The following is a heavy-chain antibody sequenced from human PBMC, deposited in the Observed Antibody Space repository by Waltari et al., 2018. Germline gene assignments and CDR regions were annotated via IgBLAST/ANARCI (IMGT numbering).Heavy chain of an antibody. Sequence: EMQLVGSGGGFIQPGESLRLSCVASGSTFDNYAMTWVRQAPGKGLEWVAGIGCGGFGTYYTEYGKGRFPVSRDNSKNTLYLQMNSLRVADTAIYYCAKDSTPWNDSWGPSVCWGRGTLVSVSS. CDR2: IGCGGFGT. D-gene: IGHD1-1*01. J-gene: IGHJ4*02. V-gene: IGHV3-23*04. CDR1: GSTFDNYA. CDR3: AKDSTPWNDSWGPSVC.